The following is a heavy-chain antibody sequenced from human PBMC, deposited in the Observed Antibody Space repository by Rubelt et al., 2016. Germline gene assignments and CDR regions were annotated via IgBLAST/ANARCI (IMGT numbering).Heavy chain of an antibody. Sequence: QVQLVQSGAEVKKPGASVKVSCKASGYTFTTYDINWVRQTTGQGLEWMGWMNPNSANTGNAQKFQGRDTMTRKTSISTAYMELSSLGSEDTAGDYCGRGKAWAGTWKFDSWSQGTLVTVSS. CDR3: GRGKAWAGTWKFDS. CDR2: MNPNSANT. CDR1: GYTFTTYD. J-gene: IGHJ4*02. D-gene: IGHD6-19*01. V-gene: IGHV1-8*01.